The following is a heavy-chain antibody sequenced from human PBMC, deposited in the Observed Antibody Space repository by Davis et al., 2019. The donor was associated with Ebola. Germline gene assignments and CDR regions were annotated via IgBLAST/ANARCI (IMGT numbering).Heavy chain of an antibody. CDR2: ISWNSGNI. J-gene: IGHJ3*02. CDR3: AKDIKRGTVRGQGAFDI. D-gene: IGHD3-10*01. V-gene: IGHV3-9*03. Sequence: SLKISCAASGFTFDDYAMHWVRQAPGKGLEWVSSISWNSGNIGYADSVKDRFTISRDNAKNSLYLQMHSLRAEDMAFYYCAKDIKRGTVRGQGAFDIWGQGTLVTVSS. CDR1: GFTFDDYA.